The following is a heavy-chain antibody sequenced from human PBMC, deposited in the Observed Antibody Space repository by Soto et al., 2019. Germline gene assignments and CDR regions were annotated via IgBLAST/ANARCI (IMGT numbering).Heavy chain of an antibody. Sequence: PXESLKLSWKCSGDSFTSYLIGWVLQMPGKGLEWMGIIYPGDSDTRYSPSFQGRVTISADKSISTAYLQWSSLKASDTAMYYCERHLVDTAMDAGYWGQGTLVTVSS. CDR3: ERHLVDTAMDAGY. CDR2: IYPGDSDT. CDR1: GDSFTSYL. D-gene: IGHD5-18*01. J-gene: IGHJ4*02. V-gene: IGHV5-51*01.